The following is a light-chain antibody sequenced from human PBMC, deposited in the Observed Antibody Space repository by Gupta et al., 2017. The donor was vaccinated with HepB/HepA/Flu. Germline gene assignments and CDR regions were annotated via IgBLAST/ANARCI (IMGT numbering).Light chain of an antibody. CDR1: KLGDKY. CDR3: QAWDSTTAV. V-gene: IGLV3-1*01. J-gene: IGLJ1*01. CDR2: EDN. Sequence: SYELTQPPSVAVSPGRTPSITCSGVKLGDKYACWYPQRSGQSPVLVIYEDNKRPPEIPERFSGSNSGNTATLTIRGTQTMDEAYYYCQAWDSTTAVFGSGTKVTVL.